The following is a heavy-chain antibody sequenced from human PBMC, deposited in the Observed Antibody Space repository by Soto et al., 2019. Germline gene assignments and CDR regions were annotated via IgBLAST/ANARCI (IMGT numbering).Heavy chain of an antibody. CDR1: GFTFSSYA. CDR3: ARSNSLEWVLDY. CDR2: ISYDGSNK. D-gene: IGHD3-3*01. J-gene: IGHJ4*03. Sequence: GGSLRLSCAASGFTFSSYAMHWVRQAPGKGLEWVAVISYDGSNKYYADSVKGRFTISRDNSKNTLYLQMNSLRAEEEAVYYGARSNSLEWVLDYWGHGTLVTVSS. V-gene: IGHV3-30*04.